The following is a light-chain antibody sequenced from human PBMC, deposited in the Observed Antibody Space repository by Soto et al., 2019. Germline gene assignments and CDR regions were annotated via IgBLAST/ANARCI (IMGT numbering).Light chain of an antibody. CDR3: QPYNNWPRT. V-gene: IGKV3-15*01. CDR1: QSVSSN. CDR2: GAS. Sequence: EIVMTQSPATLSVSPGERATLSCRASQSVSSNLAWYQQKPGQAPRLLIYGASTRATGIPARFSGSGSGTEFTLTISSLQSEDFAVYYCQPYNNWPRTFGQGNKLEIK. J-gene: IGKJ2*01.